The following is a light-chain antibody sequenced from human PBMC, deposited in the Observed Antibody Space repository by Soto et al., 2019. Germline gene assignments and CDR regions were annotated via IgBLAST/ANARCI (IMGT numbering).Light chain of an antibody. V-gene: IGLV2-14*03. J-gene: IGLJ1*01. CDR1: SNDVGGYNY. Sequence: QSVLTQPASVSGSPGQSTTISCTGTSNDVGGYNYVSWYQQHPGKAPKLMIYDVSNRPSGVSNRFSGSKSANTASLTISGLQTEDESDYYCSSYTGSSTYVFGTGTKVTVL. CDR3: SSYTGSSTYV. CDR2: DVS.